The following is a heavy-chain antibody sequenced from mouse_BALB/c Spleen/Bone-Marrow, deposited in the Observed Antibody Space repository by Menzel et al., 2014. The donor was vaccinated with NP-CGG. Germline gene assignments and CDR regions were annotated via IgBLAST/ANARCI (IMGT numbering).Heavy chain of an antibody. CDR2: IDPGNGDT. D-gene: IGHD6-1*01. V-gene: IGHV14-4*02. CDR3: NAEHGNYHYFDY. Sequence: EVKLQESGAELVRSGASVKLSCTASGFNIKDYYMHWVKQRPEQGLEWIGWIDPGNGDTEYAPKFQGKATMTADTSSNTAYLQLSSLTSEDTAVYYCNAEHGNYHYFDYWGQGPTLTVSS. J-gene: IGHJ2*01. CDR1: GFNIKDYY.